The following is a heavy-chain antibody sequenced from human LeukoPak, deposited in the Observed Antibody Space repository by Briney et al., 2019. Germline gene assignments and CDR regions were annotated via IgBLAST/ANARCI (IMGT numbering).Heavy chain of an antibody. V-gene: IGHV1-2*02. CDR2: INPNSGGT. CDR1: GYTFTGYY. Sequence: GASVKVSCKASGYTFTGYYMSWVRQAPGQGLEWMGWINPNSGGTKYAQKFQGRVTMTRDTSICTAYMELSRLRSDDTAMYYCARGEIPFDWFDPWGQGTLVTISS. CDR3: ARGEIPFDWFDP. J-gene: IGHJ5*02.